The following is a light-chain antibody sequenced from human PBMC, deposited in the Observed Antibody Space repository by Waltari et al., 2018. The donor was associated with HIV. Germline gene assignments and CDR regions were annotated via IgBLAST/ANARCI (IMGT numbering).Light chain of an antibody. CDR1: QNVGAF. Sequence: DIRLTQSPSTLSASAGARVAITCRAGQNVGAFLAWYQQKPGKPPKLLIFQASILEGGVPSRFSGSVSGSDFTLTINGLQSDDFATYYCHQYASFSGTFGQGTKVEF. CDR2: QAS. J-gene: IGKJ1*01. V-gene: IGKV1-5*03. CDR3: HQYASFSGT.